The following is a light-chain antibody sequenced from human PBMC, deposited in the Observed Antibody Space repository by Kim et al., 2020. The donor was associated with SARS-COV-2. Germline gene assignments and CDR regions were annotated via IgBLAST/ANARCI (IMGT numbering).Light chain of an antibody. CDR3: QQSYSSPTT. J-gene: IGKJ1*01. V-gene: IGKV1-39*01. CDR1: QSISSY. Sequence: DIYMTQSPSSLSASVGDRVTITCRASQSISSYLNWYQQKPGKPPKLLIYGASSLQSGVPSRFSGSGSGTDFTLTISSLQPEDFATYYCQQSYSSPTTFGQGTKVEVK. CDR2: GAS.